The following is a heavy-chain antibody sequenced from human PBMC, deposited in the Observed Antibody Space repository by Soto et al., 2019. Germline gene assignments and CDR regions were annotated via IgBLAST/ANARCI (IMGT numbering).Heavy chain of an antibody. CDR3: ATGVVDY. Sequence: EVQLVESGGGLVQPGGSLRVSCAASGFTFSTYGMNWVRQAPGKGLEWVSHISSSGTPIYYADSVRGRFTISRDNAKNSLHLQMNSLRDEDTAVYYCATGVVDYWGQGTLVTVSS. V-gene: IGHV3-48*02. CDR1: GFTFSTYG. D-gene: IGHD6-6*01. CDR2: ISSSGTPI. J-gene: IGHJ4*02.